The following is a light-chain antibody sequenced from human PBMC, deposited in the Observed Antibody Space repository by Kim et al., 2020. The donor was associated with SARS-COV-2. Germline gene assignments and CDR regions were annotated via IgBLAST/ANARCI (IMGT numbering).Light chain of an antibody. CDR2: DAS. V-gene: IGKV3-11*01. CDR3: QQRSVWPRT. J-gene: IGKJ1*01. CDR1: QSISSY. Sequence: EIVLTQSPATLSLSPGERATLSCRASQSISSYLAWLQQKPGQAPRLLIYDASKRATGIPARFSGGGSGTDFTLTISSLEPEDFAVYYWQQRSVWPRTFGQGTKVDIK.